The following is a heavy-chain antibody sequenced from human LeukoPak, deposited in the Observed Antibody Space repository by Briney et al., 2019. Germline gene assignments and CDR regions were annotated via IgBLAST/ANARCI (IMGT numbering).Heavy chain of an antibody. V-gene: IGHV3-11*01. CDR1: GYSFSDYY. J-gene: IGHJ4*02. CDR2: ISSGGDTA. D-gene: IGHD2-21*01. Sequence: GGSLRLSCAASGYSFSDYYMSWIRQAPGKGLEWVSYISSGGDTAYYADYVKGRFSISRDNANNLVYLQMNSLRAEDTAVYYCARADCSYGYWGQGTLVTVSP. CDR3: ARADCSYGY.